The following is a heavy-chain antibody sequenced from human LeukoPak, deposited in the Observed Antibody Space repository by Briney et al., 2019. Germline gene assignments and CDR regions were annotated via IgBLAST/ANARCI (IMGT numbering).Heavy chain of an antibody. V-gene: IGHV1-2*02. J-gene: IGHJ4*02. D-gene: IGHD2-2*01. CDR1: GYTFTGYY. Sequence: ALVKVSCKASGYTFTGYYMHWVRQAPGQGLEWMGWINPNSGGTNYAQKFQGRVTMTRDTSTSTVYMELSSLRSEDTAVYYCARADQPIVVVPAAPTAYWGQGTLVTVSS. CDR3: ARADQPIVVVPAAPTAY. CDR2: INPNSGGT.